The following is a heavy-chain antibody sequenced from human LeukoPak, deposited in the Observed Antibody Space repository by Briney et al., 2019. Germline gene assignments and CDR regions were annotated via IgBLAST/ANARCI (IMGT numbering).Heavy chain of an antibody. CDR3: ARRGIVVVLAAHFDY. D-gene: IGHD2-2*01. CDR2: IRWNGDNK. CDR1: GFTFDDYG. Sequence: PGGSLRLSCAASGFTFDDYGMSWVRQAPGKGLEWVSSIRWNGDNKGYADSVKGRFTVSRDNAKNSLYLQMNSLRAEDTAFYYCARRGIVVVLAAHFDYWGQGTLVTVSS. V-gene: IGHV3-20*04. J-gene: IGHJ4*02.